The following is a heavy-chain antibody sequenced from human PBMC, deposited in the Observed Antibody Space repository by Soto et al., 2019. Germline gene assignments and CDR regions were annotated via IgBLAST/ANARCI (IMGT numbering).Heavy chain of an antibody. Sequence: QVQLQQWGAGLLKPSETLSLTCAVYGGSFSGYYWSWIRQPPGKGLEWIGEINHSGSTNYNPSLKSRVTISVDTSKNQFSLKLSSVSAAVTALYYCARGSSIVPTRGFFDYWGQGTLVTVSS. CDR2: INHSGST. D-gene: IGHD2-2*01. CDR1: GGSFSGYY. J-gene: IGHJ4*02. CDR3: ARGSSIVPTRGFFDY. V-gene: IGHV4-34*01.